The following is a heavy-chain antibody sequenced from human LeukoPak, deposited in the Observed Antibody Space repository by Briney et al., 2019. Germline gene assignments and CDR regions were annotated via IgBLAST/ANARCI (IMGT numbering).Heavy chain of an antibody. CDR1: GFTFSSYG. Sequence: GGSLKLSCAASGFTFSSYGMNWIRQAPGKGLEWVSYISSSGSTIYYANSVKGRFTISRDNAKNSLYLQMNSLRAEDTAVYYCASLTSPLNYWGQGTLVTVSS. CDR2: ISSSGSTI. D-gene: IGHD2-21*02. V-gene: IGHV3-48*04. J-gene: IGHJ4*02. CDR3: ASLTSPLNY.